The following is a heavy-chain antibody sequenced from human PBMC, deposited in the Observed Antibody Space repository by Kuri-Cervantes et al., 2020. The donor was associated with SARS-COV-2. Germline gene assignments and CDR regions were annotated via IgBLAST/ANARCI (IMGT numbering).Heavy chain of an antibody. CDR2: ISYDGSNK. J-gene: IGHJ4*02. CDR3: VRDGDHWNFDY. V-gene: IGHV3-30*07. CDR1: GFTFSSYA. Sequence: GESLKISCAGSGFTFSSYAMHWVRQAPGKGLEWVAVISYDGSNKYYADSVKGRFTISRDNSKNTLFLQMNSLRAEDTAVYYCVRDGDHWNFDYWGQGTLVTVSS. D-gene: IGHD1-1*01.